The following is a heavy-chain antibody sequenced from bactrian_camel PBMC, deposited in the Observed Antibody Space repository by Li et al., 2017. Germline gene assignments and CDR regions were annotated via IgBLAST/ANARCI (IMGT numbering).Heavy chain of an antibody. CDR2: IRADGTT. Sequence: VQLVESGGGLVQPGGSLRLSCTAPGFPLTTCAMNWYRQAAGKQREWVSAIRADGTTSYDDSVKGRLTISRDKDKYTVYLQMNSLNPEDTAMYSCQPTTTCSHPYLLGQGTQVTVS. V-gene: IGHV3S40*01. D-gene: IGHD2*01. J-gene: IGHJ4*01. CDR1: GFPLTTCA.